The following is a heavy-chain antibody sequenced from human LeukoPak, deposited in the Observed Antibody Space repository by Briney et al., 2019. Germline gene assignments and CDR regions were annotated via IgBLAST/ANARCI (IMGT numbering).Heavy chain of an antibody. V-gene: IGHV4-61*02. CDR3: ARTNYADSPDAFDI. CDR1: GGSISSGSYY. Sequence: PSQTLPLTCTVSGGSISSGSYYWSWIRQPAGKGLEWIGRIYTSGSTNYNPSLKSRVTISVDTSKNQFSLKLSSVTAADTAVYYCARTNYADSPDAFDIWGQGTMVTVSS. CDR2: IYTSGST. D-gene: IGHD1-7*01. J-gene: IGHJ3*02.